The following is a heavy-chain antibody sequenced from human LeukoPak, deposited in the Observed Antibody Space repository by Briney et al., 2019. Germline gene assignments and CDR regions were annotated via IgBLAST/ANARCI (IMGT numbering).Heavy chain of an antibody. J-gene: IGHJ4*02. D-gene: IGHD6-13*01. CDR1: GFTFNNYA. V-gene: IGHV3-23*01. Sequence: GGSLRLSCAASGFTFNNYAMNWVRQAPGKGLEWVSGISGFGGSTYYAPSVRGRLTISRDNFGNMLYLHLDSLRVEDTAIYYCARRSGSSWSSFDYWGQGALVTVSS. CDR3: ARRSGSSWSSFDY. CDR2: ISGFGGST.